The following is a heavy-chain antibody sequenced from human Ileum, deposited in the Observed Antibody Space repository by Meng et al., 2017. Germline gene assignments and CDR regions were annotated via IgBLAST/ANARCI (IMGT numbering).Heavy chain of an antibody. CDR1: RGAIRSNTY. CDR2: ISHSGSA. Sequence: GQVQEAGRGWVRPWGTLTLTCAVSRGAIRSNTYWSWGRQPGGKGLGWIGKISHSGSAYYNPSLKSRVTMSVDKSKSKFSLMLTSVTAADTAIYYCARHGGYSQDFWGQGTLVTVSS. CDR3: ARHGGYSQDF. J-gene: IGHJ4*02. D-gene: IGHD4-23*01. V-gene: IGHV4-4*02.